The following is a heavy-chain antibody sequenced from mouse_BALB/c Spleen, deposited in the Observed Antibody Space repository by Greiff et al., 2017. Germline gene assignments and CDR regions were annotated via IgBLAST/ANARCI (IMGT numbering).Heavy chain of an antibody. D-gene: IGHD4-1*01. Sequence: EVQLQQSGPGLVKPSQSLSLTCTVTGYSITSDYAWNWIRQFPGNKLEWMGYISYSGSTSYNPSLKSRISITRDTSKNQFFLQLNSVTTEDTATYYCAREGTGTPYWGQGTLVTVSA. CDR2: ISYSGST. CDR3: AREGTGTPY. V-gene: IGHV3-2*02. J-gene: IGHJ3*01. CDR1: GYSITSDYA.